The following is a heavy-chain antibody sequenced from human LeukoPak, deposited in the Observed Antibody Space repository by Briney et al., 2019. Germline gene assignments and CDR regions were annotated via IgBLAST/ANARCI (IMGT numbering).Heavy chain of an antibody. CDR3: ARESGKFDY. V-gene: IGHV3-43*01. CDR2: ISCDCVST. J-gene: IGHJ4*02. CDR1: VLPFAAFS. Sequence: PGRCLRLSCVVSVLPFAAFSMHWARDPRRRGLEGVSHISCDCVSTFYADSVKGRFSISRDNSKNSLSLEMNSLRTEDTAMYYCARESGKFDYWGQGTLVAVSS.